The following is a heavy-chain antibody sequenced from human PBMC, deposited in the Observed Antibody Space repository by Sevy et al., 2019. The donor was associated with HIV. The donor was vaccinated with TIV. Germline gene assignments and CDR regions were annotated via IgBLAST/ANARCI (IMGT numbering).Heavy chain of an antibody. CDR1: GGTFNTFA. Sequence: ASVKVSCKASGGTFNTFAIIWVRQAPGQGLEWMGGIIPPFGTRNYAQNLQGRVTITADESTTTGYMELSSLRHDDTAVYYCARDRGFSSTSEYGMDVWGQGTTVTVSS. J-gene: IGHJ6*02. CDR2: IIPPFGTR. CDR3: ARDRGFSSTSEYGMDV. D-gene: IGHD2-2*01. V-gene: IGHV1-69*13.